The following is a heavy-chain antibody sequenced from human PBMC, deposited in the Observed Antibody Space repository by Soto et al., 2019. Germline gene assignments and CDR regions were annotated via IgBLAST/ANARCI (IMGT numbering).Heavy chain of an antibody. Sequence: QVQLVQSGAEVKKPGASVKVSCKASGYDFTDHYIHWVRQAPGQGLEWMGIISPDGGSTRYSQKFPARITITRDTSTSTVYMELSSLRSDDTAAYYCARAPRGGVIIVITSAQIDYWGQGTLVTVSS. J-gene: IGHJ4*02. D-gene: IGHD3-10*01. CDR3: ARAPRGGVIIVITSAQIDY. V-gene: IGHV1-46*01. CDR2: ISPDGGST. CDR1: GYDFTDHY.